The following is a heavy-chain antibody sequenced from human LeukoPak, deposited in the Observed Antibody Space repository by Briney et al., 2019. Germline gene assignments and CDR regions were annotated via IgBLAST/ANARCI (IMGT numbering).Heavy chain of an antibody. CDR1: GGSISSGSYY. CDR3: AREILLVGATLLDS. V-gene: IGHV4-61*02. D-gene: IGHD1-26*01. Sequence: SQTLSLTCTVSGGSISSGSYYWSWIRQPAGKGVEWIGRIYTSGSTNYNPSLKSRVTISVDTSKNQFSLKLSSVTAADTAVYYCAREILLVGATLLDSWGQGTLVTVSS. J-gene: IGHJ4*02. CDR2: IYTSGST.